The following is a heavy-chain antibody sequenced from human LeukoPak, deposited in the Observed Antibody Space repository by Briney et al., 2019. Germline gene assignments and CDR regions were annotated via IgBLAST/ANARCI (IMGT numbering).Heavy chain of an antibody. V-gene: IGHV3-23*01. CDR3: AKDPNGDYVGAFDS. J-gene: IGHJ3*01. D-gene: IGHD4-17*01. Sequence: AGGSLRLSCAASGLTFSNYAMTWVRQAPGKGLEWVSSITAGGGTSYTDSVKGRFTVYRDNSKNTLYLQMNSLRAGDTALYYCAKDPNGDYVGAFDSWGQGTMVTVSS. CDR1: GLTFSNYA. CDR2: ITAGGGT.